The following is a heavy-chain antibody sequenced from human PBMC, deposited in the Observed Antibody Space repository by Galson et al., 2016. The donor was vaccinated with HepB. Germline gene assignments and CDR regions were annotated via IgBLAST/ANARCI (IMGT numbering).Heavy chain of an antibody. J-gene: IGHJ4*02. CDR3: TRQLGPLYTTRDY. CDR1: GFTFSGSA. Sequence: SLRLSCAASGFTFSGSAMHWVRQASGKGLEWVGRIRSKANNYATAYAASVKGRFTISRDDSENTAYLQMNSLKTEDTAVYYCTRQLGPLYTTRDYWGQGTLVTVSS. V-gene: IGHV3-73*01. CDR2: IRSKANNYAT. D-gene: IGHD2-2*02.